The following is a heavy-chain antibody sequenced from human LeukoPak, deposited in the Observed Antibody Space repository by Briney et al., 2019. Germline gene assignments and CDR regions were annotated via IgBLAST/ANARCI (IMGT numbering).Heavy chain of an antibody. CDR1: GGTFSSYA. CDR2: IIPIFGTA. D-gene: IGHD3-16*02. Sequence: SVKVSCKASGGTFSSYAISWVRQAPGQGLEWMGGIIPIFGTASYAQKFQGRVTITADESTSTAYMELSSLRSEDTAVYYCARAYDYVWGSYRYMEDYYYGMDVWGQGTTVTVSS. V-gene: IGHV1-69*13. CDR3: ARAYDYVWGSYRYMEDYYYGMDV. J-gene: IGHJ6*02.